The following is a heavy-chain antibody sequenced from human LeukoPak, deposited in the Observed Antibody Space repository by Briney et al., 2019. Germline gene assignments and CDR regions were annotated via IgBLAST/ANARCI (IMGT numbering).Heavy chain of an antibody. D-gene: IGHD5-18*01. J-gene: IGHJ6*03. CDR1: GFTFSNYG. V-gene: IGHV3-23*01. Sequence: PGGSLRLSCAASGFTFSNYGTNWVRQAPGKGLEWVSGISGSGGSTYSADSVKGRFIISRDNSKNMLYLQMNSLRAEDTAVYYCAKGSRPGYSYGPREYYYYMDVWGKGTTVTVSS. CDR2: ISGSGGST. CDR3: AKGSRPGYSYGPREYYYYMDV.